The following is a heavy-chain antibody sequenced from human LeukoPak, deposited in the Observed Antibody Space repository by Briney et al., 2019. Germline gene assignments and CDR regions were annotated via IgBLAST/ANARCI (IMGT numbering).Heavy chain of an antibody. V-gene: IGHV4-59*01. Sequence: SGTLSLTCTVSADSMTGNYWSWIRQPPGKGLEWIGYIFYSGSTNYNPSLKSRVSISVDTSKSQFSLRLSSVTAADTALYYCARGGWSLDYWGQGSLVAVSS. CDR2: IFYSGST. D-gene: IGHD6-19*01. J-gene: IGHJ4*02. CDR1: ADSMTGNY. CDR3: ARGGWSLDY.